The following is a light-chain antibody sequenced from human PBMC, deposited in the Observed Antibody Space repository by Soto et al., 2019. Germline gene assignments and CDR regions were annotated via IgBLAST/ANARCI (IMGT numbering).Light chain of an antibody. CDR3: CSPAGSYTWV. J-gene: IGLJ3*02. CDR2: GVT. Sequence: QSALTQPASVSGSPGQSITISCTGTSSDVGGHNDVSWYQQHPGKVPKLLIYGVTNRPSGVSNRFSGSKSGNMASLTISGLQAEDEADYYCCSPAGSYTWVFGGGTKLTVL. CDR1: SSDVGGHND. V-gene: IGLV2-14*01.